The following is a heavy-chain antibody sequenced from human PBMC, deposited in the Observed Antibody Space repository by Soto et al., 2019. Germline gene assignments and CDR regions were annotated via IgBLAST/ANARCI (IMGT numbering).Heavy chain of an antibody. Sequence: ASVKVSCKASGGTFSSYAISWVRQAPGQGLEWMGGIIPIFGTANYAQKFQGRVTITADESTSTAYMELSSLRSEDTAVYYCARDPYYYDSSGSTYYYYGMDVWGQGTTVTVSS. D-gene: IGHD3-22*01. J-gene: IGHJ6*02. V-gene: IGHV1-69*13. CDR2: IIPIFGTA. CDR1: GGTFSSYA. CDR3: ARDPYYYDSSGSTYYYYGMDV.